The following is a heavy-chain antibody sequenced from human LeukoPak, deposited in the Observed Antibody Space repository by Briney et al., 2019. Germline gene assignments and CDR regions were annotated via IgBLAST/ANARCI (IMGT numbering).Heavy chain of an antibody. CDR1: GFTFSNAW. D-gene: IGHD6-13*01. CDR3: TTDVTGYSSGWYQEDYYYYYGMDV. V-gene: IGHV3-15*01. J-gene: IGHJ6*02. Sequence: GGSLRLSCAASGFTFSNAWMSWVRQAPGKGLEWVGRIKSKTDGGTTDYAAPVKGRFTISRDDSKNTLYLQMNSLKTEDTAVYYCTTDVTGYSSGWYQEDYYYYYGMDVWGQGTTVTVSS. CDR2: IKSKTDGGTT.